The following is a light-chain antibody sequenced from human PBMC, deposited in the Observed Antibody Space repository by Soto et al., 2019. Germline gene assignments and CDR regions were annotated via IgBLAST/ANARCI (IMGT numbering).Light chain of an antibody. CDR3: ISYAGSNFLYV. Sequence: QSALTQPPSASRSPGQSVTISCTGTSSDVGGYNYVSWYQQHPGKAPKLMIYEVSKRPSGVPDRFSGSKSGNTASLTVSGLQAEDEADYYCISYAGSNFLYVFGTGTKLTVL. V-gene: IGLV2-8*02. CDR2: EVS. CDR1: SSDVGGYNY. J-gene: IGLJ1*01.